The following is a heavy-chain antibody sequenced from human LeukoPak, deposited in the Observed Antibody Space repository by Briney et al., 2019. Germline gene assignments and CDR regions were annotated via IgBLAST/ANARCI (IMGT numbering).Heavy chain of an antibody. J-gene: IGHJ6*02. CDR2: INHSGST. CDR3: AREAAYYDILTRSMDPIYYYGMDV. Sequence: SETLSLTCAVYGGSFSGYYWSWLRQPPGKGLEWLGEINHSGSTNYNPSLKSRVTISVDTSKNQFSLTLSSVTAADTAVYYCAREAAYYDILTRSMDPIYYYGMDVWGQGTTVTVSS. D-gene: IGHD3-9*01. CDR1: GGSFSGYY. V-gene: IGHV4-34*01.